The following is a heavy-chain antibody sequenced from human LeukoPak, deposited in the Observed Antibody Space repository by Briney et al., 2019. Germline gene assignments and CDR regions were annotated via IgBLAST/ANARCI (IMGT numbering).Heavy chain of an antibody. Sequence: PSETLSLTCAVSGYSISSGYFWGWIRQPPGKGLEWIGSIYHSGSTYYNPSLKSRVTISVDTSKNQFSLKLSSVTAADTAVYYCARLGGSGSEAYWGQGTLVTVSS. CDR2: IYHSGST. V-gene: IGHV4-38-2*01. CDR3: ARLGGSGSEAY. CDR1: GYSISSGYF. D-gene: IGHD3-10*01. J-gene: IGHJ4*02.